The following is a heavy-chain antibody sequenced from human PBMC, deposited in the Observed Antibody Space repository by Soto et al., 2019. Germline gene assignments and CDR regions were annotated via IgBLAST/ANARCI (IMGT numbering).Heavy chain of an antibody. CDR2: ISDNGGST. V-gene: IGHV3-23*01. D-gene: IGHD2-2*01. Sequence: PAGSLRLSCAASGFTFSNDAMTWVRQAPGKGLEWVSTISDNGGSTFYADSVKGRFTTSRDNSKKPLYLKMNSLSAEDTAVYYCAKGLVPADKPSLNDYWGQGTLVTVSS. CDR1: GFTFSNDA. CDR3: AKGLVPADKPSLNDY. J-gene: IGHJ4*02.